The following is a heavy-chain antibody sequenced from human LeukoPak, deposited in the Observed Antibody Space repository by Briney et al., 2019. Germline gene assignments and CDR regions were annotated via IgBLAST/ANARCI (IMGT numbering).Heavy chain of an antibody. CDR1: GFTVSSNY. Sequence: GGSLRLSCAASGFTVSSNYMSWVRQAPGKGLEWVSVIYSGGSTYYADSVKGRFTISRDNSKNTLYLQMNSLRAEDTAVYYCARDLYSGYSDYWGQGTLVTVSS. CDR3: ARDLYSGYSDY. V-gene: IGHV3-66*01. CDR2: IYSGGST. D-gene: IGHD5-12*01. J-gene: IGHJ4*02.